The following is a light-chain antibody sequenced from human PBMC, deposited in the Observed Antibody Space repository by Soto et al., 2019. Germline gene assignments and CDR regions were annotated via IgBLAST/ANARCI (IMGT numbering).Light chain of an antibody. CDR1: SSDVGGYNY. J-gene: IGLJ2*01. CDR2: DVS. V-gene: IGLV2-14*03. Sequence: QSALTQPASVSGSPGQSITISCTGTSSDVGGYNYVSWYQQHPGKAPNLMIYDVSNRPSGVSNRFSGSKSGYTASLTISGLQAEDEAHYYCSSYKSNSTLKFGGGTKLTVL. CDR3: SSYKSNSTLK.